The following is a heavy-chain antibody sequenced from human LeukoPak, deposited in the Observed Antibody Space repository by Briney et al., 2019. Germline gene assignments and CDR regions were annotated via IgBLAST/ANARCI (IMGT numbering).Heavy chain of an antibody. CDR1: GGSISSGGYY. CDR2: IYYSGST. V-gene: IGHV4-31*03. CDR3: VRETTIYYDSPGGLFGMDV. D-gene: IGHD3-22*01. Sequence: SQTLSLTCTVSGGSISSGGYYWSWIRQHPGKGLEWIGYIYYSGSTYYNPSLKSRLTISVDTSKNQFSLKLSSVAAADTAVYYCVRETTIYYDSPGGLFGMDVWGQGTTVTVSS. J-gene: IGHJ6*02.